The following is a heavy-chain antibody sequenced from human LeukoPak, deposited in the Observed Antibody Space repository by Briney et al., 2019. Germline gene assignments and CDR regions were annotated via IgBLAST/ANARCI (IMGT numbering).Heavy chain of an antibody. Sequence: ASVKVSCKASGYTFTGYYMHWVRQAPGQGLEWMGWISAYNGNTNYAQKLQGRVTMTTDTSTSTAYMELRSLRSDDTAVYYCARVKNLVVVTPFDYWGQGTLVTVSS. CDR1: GYTFTGYY. V-gene: IGHV1-18*04. CDR2: ISAYNGNT. CDR3: ARVKNLVVVTPFDY. D-gene: IGHD3-22*01. J-gene: IGHJ4*02.